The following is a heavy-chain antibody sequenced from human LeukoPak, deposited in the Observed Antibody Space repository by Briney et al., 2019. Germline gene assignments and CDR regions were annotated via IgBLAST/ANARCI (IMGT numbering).Heavy chain of an antibody. V-gene: IGHV4-39*07. CDR2: IYYSGST. CDR3: ASSNSGSYNDAFDI. CDR1: GGSISSSSYY. Sequence: RPSETLSLTCTVSGGSISSSSYYWGWIRQPPGKGLEWIGSIYYSGSTYYNPSLKSRVTISVDTSKNQFSLKLSSVTAADTAVYYCASSNSGSYNDAFDIWGQGTMVTVSS. J-gene: IGHJ3*02. D-gene: IGHD1-26*01.